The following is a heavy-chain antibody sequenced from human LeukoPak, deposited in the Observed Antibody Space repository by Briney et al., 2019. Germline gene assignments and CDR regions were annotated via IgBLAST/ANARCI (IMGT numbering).Heavy chain of an antibody. CDR1: GFSFSGHW. D-gene: IGHD3-16*01. CDR3: TRRLDD. CDR2: IKHDESEK. V-gene: IGHV3-7*01. Sequence: GGSLRLSCTASGFSFSGHWMHWARQLPGKGLEWVANIKHDESEKNYLDSVKGRFTISRDNAQNSLYLQMNGLRVEDTAVYYCTRRLDDWGQGTLVTVSS. J-gene: IGHJ4*02.